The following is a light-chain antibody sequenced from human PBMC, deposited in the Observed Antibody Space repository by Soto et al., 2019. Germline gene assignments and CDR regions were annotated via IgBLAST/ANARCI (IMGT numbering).Light chain of an antibody. CDR3: SSYTSRSTLGV. CDR2: DVS. CDR1: NSDIGGYNS. V-gene: IGLV2-14*03. J-gene: IGLJ2*01. Sequence: QSALTQPASVSGSPGQSITISCTGTNSDIGGYNSVSWYQQHPGKAPKLMIYDVSNRPSGVSYRFSGSKSGNTASLTSSGLQAEDEADYYCSSYTSRSTLGVCGGGTKVTVL.